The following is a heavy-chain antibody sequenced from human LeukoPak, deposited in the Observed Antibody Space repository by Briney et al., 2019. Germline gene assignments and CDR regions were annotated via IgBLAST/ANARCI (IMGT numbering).Heavy chain of an antibody. CDR1: GGTFSSYA. D-gene: IGHD2-2*01. Sequence: SVKVSCKASGGTFSSYAISWVRQAPGQGLEWMGRIIPIFGIANYAQKFQGRVTITADKSTSTAYMELSSLRSGDTAVYYCARGCSSTSCYDLTWWFDPWGQGTLVTVSS. CDR2: IIPIFGIA. J-gene: IGHJ5*02. V-gene: IGHV1-69*04. CDR3: ARGCSSTSCYDLTWWFDP.